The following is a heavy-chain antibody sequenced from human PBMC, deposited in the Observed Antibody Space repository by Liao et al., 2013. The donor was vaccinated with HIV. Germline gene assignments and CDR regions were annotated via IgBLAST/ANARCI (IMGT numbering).Heavy chain of an antibody. Sequence: QLQLQESGPGLVKPSETLSLTCTVSGGSIRSSSDYWGWIRQPPGKGLEWIGTIYYSGSTYYNPSLKSRVTISEDTSTNHFSLRLTSVTAADTAVYYCARFDYYYYMDVWGKGTTVTVSS. CDR1: GGSIRSSSDY. CDR3: ARFDYYYYMDV. V-gene: IGHV4-39*07. J-gene: IGHJ6*03. CDR2: IYYSGST.